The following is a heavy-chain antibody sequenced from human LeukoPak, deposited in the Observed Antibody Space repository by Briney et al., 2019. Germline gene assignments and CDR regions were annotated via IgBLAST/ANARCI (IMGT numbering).Heavy chain of an antibody. D-gene: IGHD2-15*01. V-gene: IGHV3-30-3*01. J-gene: IGHJ4*02. CDR2: ISYDGSNK. Sequence: PGGSLRLSCAASGFTFSSYAMHWVRQAPGKGLEWVAVISYDGSNKYYADSVKGRFTISRDNSKNTLYLQMNSLRAEDTAVYYCARSFPGIVVVVAATSPFDYWGQGTLVTVSS. CDR1: GFTFSSYA. CDR3: ARSFPGIVVVVAATSPFDY.